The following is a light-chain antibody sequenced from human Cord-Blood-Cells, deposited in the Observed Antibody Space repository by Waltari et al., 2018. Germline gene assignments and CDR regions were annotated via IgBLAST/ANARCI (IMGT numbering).Light chain of an antibody. J-gene: IGLJ2*01. CDR3: SSYAGSNNVV. CDR1: GSAFGSYNY. CDR2: EVS. Sequence: QSALPQPPSASGSPGQSVTIPCPGTGSAFGSYNYVSWYQQHPGKAPKLMIYEVSKRPSGVPDRFSGSKSGNAASLTVSGLQAEDEADYYCSSYAGSNNVVFGGGTKLTVL. V-gene: IGLV2-8*01.